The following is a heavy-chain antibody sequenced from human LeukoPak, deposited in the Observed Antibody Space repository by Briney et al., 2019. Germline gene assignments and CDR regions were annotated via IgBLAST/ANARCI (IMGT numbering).Heavy chain of an antibody. CDR3: ARNAYYSADY. D-gene: IGHD4/OR15-4a*01. Sequence: SETLSLTCTVSGGSISSYYWSWIRQPPGKGLEWIGYIYYSGSTNYNPSLKSRVTISVDTSKNQFSLTVNSVTAADTAVYYCARNAYYSADYWGRGTLVTVSS. J-gene: IGHJ4*01. V-gene: IGHV4-59*08. CDR2: IYYSGST. CDR1: GGSISSYY.